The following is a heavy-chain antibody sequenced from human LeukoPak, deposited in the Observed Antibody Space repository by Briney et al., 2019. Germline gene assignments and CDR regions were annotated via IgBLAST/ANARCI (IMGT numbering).Heavy chain of an antibody. CDR1: GGSFSSYY. CDR3: AREYSSSSGPFDY. V-gene: IGHV4-34*01. CDR2: INHSGST. Sequence: SETLSLTCAVYGGSFSSYYWSWIRQPPGKGLEWIGEINHSGSTNYNPSLKSRVTISVDTSKNQFSLKLSSVTAADTAVYYCAREYSSSSGPFDYWGQGTLVTASS. J-gene: IGHJ4*02. D-gene: IGHD6-13*01.